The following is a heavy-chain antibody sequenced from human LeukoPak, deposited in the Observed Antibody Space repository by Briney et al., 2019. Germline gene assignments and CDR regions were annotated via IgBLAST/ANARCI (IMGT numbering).Heavy chain of an antibody. CDR1: GVSLRGYY. Sequence: SETLSLTCAVYGVSLRGYYWSWIRQSPEKGLEWIGEINHEGDSIYNPSLKSRLTLSVDMSKNQFSLNLRSVTAADTAVYYCARDGTTVTHNPYEVGAFDIWGQGTVVTVSS. V-gene: IGHV4-34*01. J-gene: IGHJ3*02. CDR2: INHEGDS. D-gene: IGHD4-17*01. CDR3: ARDGTTVTHNPYEVGAFDI.